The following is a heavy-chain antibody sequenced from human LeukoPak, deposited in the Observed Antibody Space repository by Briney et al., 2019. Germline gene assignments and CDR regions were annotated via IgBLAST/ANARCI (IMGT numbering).Heavy chain of an antibody. CDR1: GYTFSNFG. Sequence: AAVKVSCKASGYTFSNFGMNWVRQAPGQGLEWMGWISGNNDNPNYGQKFQGRFTLTTDSSTITAYMELRNLRSDDTAVYYCARDGTSTDDYWGQGTLVTVSS. J-gene: IGHJ4*02. CDR3: ARDGTSTDDY. D-gene: IGHD2-2*01. V-gene: IGHV1-18*01. CDR2: ISGNNDNP.